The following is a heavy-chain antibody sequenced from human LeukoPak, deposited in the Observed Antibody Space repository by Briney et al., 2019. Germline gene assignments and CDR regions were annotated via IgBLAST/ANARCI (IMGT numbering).Heavy chain of an antibody. D-gene: IGHD3-22*01. CDR3: ARLDSSGYYAFDI. CDR1: GYTFTGYY. Sequence: GASVKVSCKASGYTFTGYYMHWVRQAPGQGLEWMGWINPNSGGTNYAQKFQGRVTMTRDTSINTSYMELSRLRSDDTAVCYCARLDSSGYYAFDIWGQGTMVTVSS. V-gene: IGHV1-2*02. CDR2: INPNSGGT. J-gene: IGHJ3*02.